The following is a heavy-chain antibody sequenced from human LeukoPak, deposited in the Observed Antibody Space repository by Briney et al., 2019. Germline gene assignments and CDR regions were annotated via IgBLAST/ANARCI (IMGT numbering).Heavy chain of an antibody. J-gene: IGHJ6*03. CDR1: GDSIRNSY. CDR3: ARGYYYMDL. V-gene: IGHV4-59*01. CDR2: RYYSGST. Sequence: SETLSLTCNVSGDSIRNSYWSWIRQPPGKPLEWIGYRYYSGSTDSNPSLKSRVTMSIDTSENQFSLKLNSATAADTAVYYCARGYYYMDLWGEGTTVIVSS.